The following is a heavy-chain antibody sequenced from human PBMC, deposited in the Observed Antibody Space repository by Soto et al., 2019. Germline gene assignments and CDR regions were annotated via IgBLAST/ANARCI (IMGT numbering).Heavy chain of an antibody. CDR3: AKDPTIAPRWALDI. CDR1: GFTFSKYG. CDR2: ISADGSKK. D-gene: IGHD6-13*01. Sequence: QVQMVESGGGVVQPGRSLRLSCAASGFTFSKYGMHWVRQAPGKGPEWVAVISADGSKKDYADNVKGRFTISRDDAKNTRYLQLNSLRAHDTAVYYCAKDPTIAPRWALDIWGQGKLVTISS. V-gene: IGHV3-30*18. J-gene: IGHJ3*02.